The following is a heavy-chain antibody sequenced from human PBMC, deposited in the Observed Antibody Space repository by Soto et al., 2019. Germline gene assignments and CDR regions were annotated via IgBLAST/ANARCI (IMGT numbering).Heavy chain of an antibody. Sequence: SETPSLTCTVSGASISGYYWNWIRQPPGKGLEWIGEINHTGGTHYNPSLKSRVTMSVDTSKNQFSLRLSSVTAADTAIYYCATRITVFGLLIPPFDPWGQGTQVTVSS. CDR3: ATRITVFGLLIPPFDP. CDR2: INHTGGT. D-gene: IGHD3-3*01. CDR1: GASISGYY. J-gene: IGHJ5*02. V-gene: IGHV4-34*01.